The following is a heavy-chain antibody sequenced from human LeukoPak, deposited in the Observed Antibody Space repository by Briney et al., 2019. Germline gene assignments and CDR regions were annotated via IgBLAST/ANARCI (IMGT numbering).Heavy chain of an antibody. CDR1: GYTFTSYG. J-gene: IGHJ4*02. CDR2: INPNSGGT. D-gene: IGHD6-19*01. Sequence: GASVKVSCKASGYTFTSYGISWVRRAPGQGLEWMGWINPNSGGTNYAQKFQGRVTMTRDTSISTAYMELSRLRSDDTAVYYCARLKAGIAVAGLDYWGQGTLVTVSS. V-gene: IGHV1-2*02. CDR3: ARLKAGIAVAGLDY.